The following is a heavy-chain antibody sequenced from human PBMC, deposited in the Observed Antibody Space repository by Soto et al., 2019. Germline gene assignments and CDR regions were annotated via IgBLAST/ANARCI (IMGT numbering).Heavy chain of an antibody. J-gene: IGHJ6*02. V-gene: IGHV4-59*01. CDR3: ARDLWGYCGTDCYPLDV. Sequence: SETLSLTCTVSGGSISRYYWSWIRQPPGKGLEWIGYMYNTGSTVYNPSFKSQVTISVDTSKNQFTIKLNTVTAAVTFVYYCARDLWGYCGTDCYPLDVWGQGTTVTVS. CDR2: MYNTGST. CDR1: GGSISRYY. D-gene: IGHD2-21*02.